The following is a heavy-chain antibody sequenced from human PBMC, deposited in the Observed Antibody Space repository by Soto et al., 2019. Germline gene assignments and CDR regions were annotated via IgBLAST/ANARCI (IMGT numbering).Heavy chain of an antibody. V-gene: IGHV4-59*01. CDR2: IYYSGST. CDR3: ARDRGYDFWSGYHYYFDY. Sequence: SETLSLTCTVSGGSISSYYWSWIRQPPGKGLEWIGYIYYSGSTNYNPSLKSRVTISVDTSKNQFSLKLSSVTAADTAVYYCARDRGYDFWSGYHYYFDYWGQGTRVTVSS. CDR1: GGSISSYY. J-gene: IGHJ4*02. D-gene: IGHD3-3*01.